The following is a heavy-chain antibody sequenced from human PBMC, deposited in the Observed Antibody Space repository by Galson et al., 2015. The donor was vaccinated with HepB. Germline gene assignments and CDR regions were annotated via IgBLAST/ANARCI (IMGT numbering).Heavy chain of an antibody. V-gene: IGHV1-69*10. Sequence: SVKVSCKASGCTFSSYAISWVRQAPGQGLEWMGRIIPSNVITNYAQKFEGRVTITADKSTGTAYMELSSLRSEDTAVYYCAREMVRGVALAGPWGQGTLVTVSS. J-gene: IGHJ5*02. D-gene: IGHD3-10*01. CDR1: GCTFSSYA. CDR2: IIPSNVIT. CDR3: AREMVRGVALAGP.